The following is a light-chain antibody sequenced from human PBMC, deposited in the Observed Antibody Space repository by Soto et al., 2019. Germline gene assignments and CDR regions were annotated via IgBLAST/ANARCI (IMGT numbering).Light chain of an antibody. CDR3: QQYNLDPYT. CDR2: DAY. J-gene: IGKJ2*01. CDR1: QTVVNW. V-gene: IGKV1-5*01. Sequence: DIEMTQSPSTLSASVGDRVIITCRASQTVVNWLAWYQQKTGKAPKLIISDAYKLASGVPPRFSGVGSGTEFTLTISSLQPDDSATYFCQQYNLDPYTFGPGTKLEIK.